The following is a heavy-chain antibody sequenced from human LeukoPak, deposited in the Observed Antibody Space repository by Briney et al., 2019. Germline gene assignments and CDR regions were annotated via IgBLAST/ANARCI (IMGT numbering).Heavy chain of an antibody. J-gene: IGHJ6*02. Sequence: GGSLRLSCAASGFTFSNYWMTWVRQAPGTGLEWVANIKQDGSEKYYVDSVKGRLTISRDNAKNSLYLQMNSLRAEDTAVYYCARSETTYYYDSSVYFYYYYGMDVWGQGTTVTVSS. CDR3: ARSETTYYYDSSVYFYYYYGMDV. V-gene: IGHV3-7*01. CDR1: GFTFSNYW. CDR2: IKQDGSEK. D-gene: IGHD3-22*01.